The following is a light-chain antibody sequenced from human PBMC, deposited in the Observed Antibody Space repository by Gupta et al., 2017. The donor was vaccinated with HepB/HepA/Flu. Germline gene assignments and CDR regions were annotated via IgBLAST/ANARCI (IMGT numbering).Light chain of an antibody. Sequence: SALTQPPSVSGSPGQSVTISCTGTSSDVGGYNSVSWYQQHPGKAPKLMIYDVNKRPSGVPDRFSGSKSGNTASLTISGLQAEDEADYHCSSYAGDSSYVFGSGTKVTVL. CDR3: SSYAGDSSYV. V-gene: IGLV2-11*01. CDR2: DVN. J-gene: IGLJ1*01. CDR1: SSDVGGYNS.